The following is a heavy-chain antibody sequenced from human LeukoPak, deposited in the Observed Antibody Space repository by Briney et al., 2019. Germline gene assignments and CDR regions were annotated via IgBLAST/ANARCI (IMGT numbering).Heavy chain of an antibody. CDR1: GGSISSYY. Sequence: SETLSLTCTVSGGSISSYYWSWIRQPPGKGLEWIGYIYYSGSTNYNPSLKSRVTISVDTSKNQFSLKLSSVTAADTAVYYCARLPHVDIVATIEPIDVWGQGTTVTVSS. CDR2: IYYSGST. J-gene: IGHJ6*02. CDR3: ARLPHVDIVATIEPIDV. D-gene: IGHD5-12*01. V-gene: IGHV4-59*08.